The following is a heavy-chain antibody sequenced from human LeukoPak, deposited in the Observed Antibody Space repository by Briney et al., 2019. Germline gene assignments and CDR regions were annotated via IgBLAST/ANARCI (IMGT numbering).Heavy chain of an antibody. V-gene: IGHV3-23*01. CDR1: GFSFSNYW. CDR3: AELGITMIGGV. D-gene: IGHD3-10*02. Sequence: PGGSLRLSYEASGFSFSNYWMSWVRQAPGKGLEWVSAISGSGGSTYYADSVKGRFTISRDNAKNSLYLQMNSLRAEDTAVYYCAELGITMIGGVWGKGTTVTISS. CDR2: ISGSGGST. J-gene: IGHJ6*04.